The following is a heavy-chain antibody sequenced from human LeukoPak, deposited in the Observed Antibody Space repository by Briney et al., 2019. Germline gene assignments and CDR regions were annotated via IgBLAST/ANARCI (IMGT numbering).Heavy chain of an antibody. CDR3: ARTLWFGPGEYYGMDV. J-gene: IGHJ6*04. V-gene: IGHV1-69*13. Sequence: SVKVSCKASGGTFSSYAISWVRQAPGQGLEWMGGIIPIFGTANYAQKFQGRVTITADESTSTAYMELSSLRSEDTAVYYCARTLWFGPGEYYGMDVWGKGTTVTVSS. CDR1: GGTFSSYA. CDR2: IIPIFGTA. D-gene: IGHD3-10*01.